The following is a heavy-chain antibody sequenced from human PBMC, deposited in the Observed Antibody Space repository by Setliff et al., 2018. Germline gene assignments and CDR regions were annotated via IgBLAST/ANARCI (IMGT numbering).Heavy chain of an antibody. J-gene: IGHJ6*03. CDR1: GYCFSTYA. CDR3: ARASRFATIVWKGDYYMDV. V-gene: IGHV7-4-1*02. Sequence: ASVKVSCKASGYCFSTYAMSWIRQAPGQGLEWMEWINTNTGNPSYAQGFTGRFVFSLDTSVSTAYLQISSLKPEDTAMYYCARASRFATIVWKGDYYMDVWGKGTTVTVSS. D-gene: IGHD3-16*02. CDR2: INTNTGNP.